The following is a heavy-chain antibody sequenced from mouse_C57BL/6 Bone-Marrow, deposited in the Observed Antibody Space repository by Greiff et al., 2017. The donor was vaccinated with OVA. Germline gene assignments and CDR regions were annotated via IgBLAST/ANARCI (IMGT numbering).Heavy chain of an antibody. CDR2: INPNNGGT. Sequence: EVQLQQSGPELVKPGASVKISCKASGYTFTDYYMNWVKQSHGKSLEWIGDINPNNGGTSYNQKFKGKATLTVDKSSSTAYMELRSLTSEDSAVYYCARKEGRYWGQGTLVTVSA. J-gene: IGHJ3*01. CDR3: ARKEGRY. D-gene: IGHD3-3*01. V-gene: IGHV1-26*01. CDR1: GYTFTDYY.